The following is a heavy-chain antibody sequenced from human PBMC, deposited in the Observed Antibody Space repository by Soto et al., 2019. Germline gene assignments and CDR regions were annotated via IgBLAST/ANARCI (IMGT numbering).Heavy chain of an antibody. J-gene: IGHJ4*02. V-gene: IGHV1-69*06. CDR3: ARESPLYGGSTGHFDY. CDR1: GGTFSRHA. CDR2: IIPLFGTT. Sequence: ASVKVSCKAFGGTFSRHAISWLRQSPGQGLEWMGGIIPLFGTTTYAQKFQGRVTITAEISAYTVYMELNRLRSEDTAVYYCARESPLYGGSTGHFDYWGQGSLVTVSS. D-gene: IGHD3-10*01.